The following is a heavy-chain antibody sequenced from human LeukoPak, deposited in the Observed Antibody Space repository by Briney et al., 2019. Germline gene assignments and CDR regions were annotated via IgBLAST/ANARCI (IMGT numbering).Heavy chain of an antibody. CDR1: GGSISSSSYY. Sequence: SETLSLTCTVSGGSISSSSYYWGWIRQPPGKGLEWIGSIYYSGSTYYNPSLKSRVTISVDTSKNQFSLKLSSVTAADTAVYYCAREVLDSSGYYAGYWGQGTLVTVSS. CDR3: AREVLDSSGYYAGY. V-gene: IGHV4-39*07. CDR2: IYYSGST. J-gene: IGHJ4*02. D-gene: IGHD3-22*01.